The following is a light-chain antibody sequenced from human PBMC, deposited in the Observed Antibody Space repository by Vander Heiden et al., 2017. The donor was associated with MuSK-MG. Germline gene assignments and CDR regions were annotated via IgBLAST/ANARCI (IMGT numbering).Light chain of an antibody. J-gene: IGKJ2*01. CDR1: HRGSSSY. CDR2: GAS. V-gene: IGKV3-20*01. CDR3: QQSVSSPYT. Sequence: IVLTQSTGTLSMSPGVSATLTCSARHRGSSSYLAWYQQKPGQAPRLLIHGASTRATGIPDRFSGSGSGTDFTLTISRLEPEDFAVYYCQQSVSSPYTFGQGTKVEIK.